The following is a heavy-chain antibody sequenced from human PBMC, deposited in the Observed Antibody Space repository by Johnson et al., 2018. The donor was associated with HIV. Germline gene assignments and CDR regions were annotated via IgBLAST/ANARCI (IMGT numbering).Heavy chain of an antibody. D-gene: IGHD3-10*01. J-gene: IGHJ3*02. CDR3: AKDPGWFGEPGDAFDI. V-gene: IGHV3-30*04. CDR2: ISFDGRNK. CDR1: GFTFSSYG. Sequence: QVQLVESGGGVVQPGKSLRLSCAASGFTFSSYGLHWVRQAPGKGLEWVAVISFDGRNKFYADSVKGRFTISRDNSKNTLYLQMNSLRAEDTAVYYCAKDPGWFGEPGDAFDIWGQGTMVTVSS.